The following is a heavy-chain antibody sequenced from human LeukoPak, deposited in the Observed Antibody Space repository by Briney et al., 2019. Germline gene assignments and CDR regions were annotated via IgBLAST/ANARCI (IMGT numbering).Heavy chain of an antibody. CDR2: MNSDGGAK. D-gene: IGHD6-19*01. CDR3: ARDPGWGAYDI. Sequence: GGSLRLSCAASGFTFSSFWMTWVRQAPGRGLESVASMNSDGGAKNYVDSVKGRFTISRDNAKNSLYLQMNSLRGEDTSIYYCARDPGWGAYDIWGQGTMVTVSS. V-gene: IGHV3-7*01. CDR1: GFTFSSFW. J-gene: IGHJ3*02.